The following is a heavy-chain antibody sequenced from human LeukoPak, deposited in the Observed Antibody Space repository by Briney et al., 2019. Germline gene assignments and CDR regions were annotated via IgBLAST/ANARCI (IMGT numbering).Heavy chain of an antibody. J-gene: IGHJ6*02. Sequence: PSETLSLTCAVFGGSFSGQYWSWIRQPPGKGLEWIGEVNHRGSTTYNPSLKSRVTISVDTSKSQFSLKVRSLTAADTPVYYCARDRYSNSFYYYYAMDVWGQGTTVTVSS. D-gene: IGHD4-11*01. CDR3: ARDRYSNSFYYYYAMDV. CDR1: GGSFSGQY. V-gene: IGHV4-34*01. CDR2: VNHRGST.